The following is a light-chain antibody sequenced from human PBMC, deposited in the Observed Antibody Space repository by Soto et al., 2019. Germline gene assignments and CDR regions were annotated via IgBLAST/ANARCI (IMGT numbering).Light chain of an antibody. CDR3: QQYGTSPPT. J-gene: IGKJ2*01. V-gene: IGKV3-20*01. CDR1: QSVSSNF. CDR2: GAS. Sequence: ENVLTQSPGTLSLSPGETASLSCRASQSVSSNFLAWYQQKPGQAPRLLIYGASSMATGVPDRFSGSASGTDFTLTISRLEPEDFAVYHCQQYGTSPPTFGQGTNLEIK.